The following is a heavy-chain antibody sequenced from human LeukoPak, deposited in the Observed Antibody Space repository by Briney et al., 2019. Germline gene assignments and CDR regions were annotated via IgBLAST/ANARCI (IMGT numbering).Heavy chain of an antibody. CDR1: GGTLSSYA. Sequence: AASVKVSCTASGGTLSSYAISWVRQAPGQGLEWMGGIIPSFGTANYAQKFQGRVTITADESTSTAYMELSSLRSEDTAVYYCARDLHPTGYCSGGSCYGMDVWGQGTTVTVSS. V-gene: IGHV1-69*13. CDR3: ARDLHPTGYCSGGSCYGMDV. CDR2: IIPSFGTA. J-gene: IGHJ6*02. D-gene: IGHD2-15*01.